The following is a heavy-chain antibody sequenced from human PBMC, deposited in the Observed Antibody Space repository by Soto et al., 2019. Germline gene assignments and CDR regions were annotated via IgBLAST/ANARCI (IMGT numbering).Heavy chain of an antibody. D-gene: IGHD4-17*01. CDR1: GGSFSGYY. CDR2: INHSGST. V-gene: IGHV4-34*01. Sequence: SETLSLTCAVYGGSFSGYYWSWIRQPPGKGLEWIGEINHSGSTNYNPSLKSRVTISVDTSKNQFSLKLSSVTAADTAVYYCARRLYDDSLWFDPRGQRTLVTVSS. J-gene: IGHJ5*02. CDR3: ARRLYDDSLWFDP.